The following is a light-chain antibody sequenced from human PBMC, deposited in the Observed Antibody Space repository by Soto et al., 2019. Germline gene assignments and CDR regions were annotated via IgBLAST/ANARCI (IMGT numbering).Light chain of an antibody. Sequence: DIQMTQSPSTLSASVGDRVTITCRASQSISSWLAWYQQKPGKAPKLLIYDASSLERGVPSRFSGTGSGTEFTLTITSLQPEDFATYYCQQLNSFPITFGQGTRLDI. CDR2: DAS. J-gene: IGKJ5*01. CDR1: QSISSW. CDR3: QQLNSFPIT. V-gene: IGKV1-5*01.